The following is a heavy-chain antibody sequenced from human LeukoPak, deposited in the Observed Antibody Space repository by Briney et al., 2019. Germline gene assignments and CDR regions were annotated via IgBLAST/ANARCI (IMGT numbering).Heavy chain of an antibody. J-gene: IGHJ4*02. CDR3: ANDLAYQYAWGSK. CDR2: MSGSGDTT. Sequence: AGGSLRLSCAASGFDFNDFAMTWVRQAPGKGLEWVSSMSGSGDTTQYAPSVKGRFTISRDNAKKTLYLEMNSLRVEDSALYYCANDLAYQYAWGSKWGQGTLVTVSS. D-gene: IGHD3-16*01. CDR1: GFDFNDFA. V-gene: IGHV3-23*01.